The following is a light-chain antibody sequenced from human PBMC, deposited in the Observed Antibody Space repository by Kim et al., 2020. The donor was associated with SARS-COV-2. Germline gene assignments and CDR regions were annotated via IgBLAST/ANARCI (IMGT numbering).Light chain of an antibody. V-gene: IGLV2-23*02. CDR1: SSDVGSYNL. CDR3: CSYAGSSTLV. CDR2: EVS. J-gene: IGLJ3*02. Sequence: GQSITISCTGTSSDVGSYNLVSWYQQHPGKAPKLMIYEVSKRPSGVSNRFSGSKSGNTASLTISGLQAEDEADYYCCSYAGSSTLVFGGGTQLT.